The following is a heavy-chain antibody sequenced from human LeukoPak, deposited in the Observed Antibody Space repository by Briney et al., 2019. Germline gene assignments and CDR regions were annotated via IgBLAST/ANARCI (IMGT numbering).Heavy chain of an antibody. Sequence: SGGSLRLSCAASGLTFSNYAMSWVRQAPGKGLEWVGRIKSKTDGGTTDYAAPVKGRFTISRDDSKNTLYLQMNSLKTEDTAVYYCTTVLDTAMVTALDYWGQGTLVTVSS. CDR1: GLTFSNYA. CDR3: TTVLDTAMVTALDY. D-gene: IGHD5-18*01. CDR2: IKSKTDGGTT. J-gene: IGHJ4*02. V-gene: IGHV3-15*01.